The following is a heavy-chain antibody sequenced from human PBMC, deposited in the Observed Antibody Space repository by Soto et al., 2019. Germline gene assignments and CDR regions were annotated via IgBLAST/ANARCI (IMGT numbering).Heavy chain of an antibody. CDR1: GFTFSSYG. CDR2: ISYDGSNK. D-gene: IGHD2-2*01. Sequence: SGGSLRLSCAASGFTFSSYGMHWVRQAPGKGLEWVAVISYDGSNKYYADSVKGRFAISRDNSKNTLYLQMNSLRAEDTAVYYCAKAMLGCSSTSCYPPSYYYYGMDVWGQGTTVTVSS. CDR3: AKAMLGCSSTSCYPPSYYYYGMDV. V-gene: IGHV3-30*18. J-gene: IGHJ6*02.